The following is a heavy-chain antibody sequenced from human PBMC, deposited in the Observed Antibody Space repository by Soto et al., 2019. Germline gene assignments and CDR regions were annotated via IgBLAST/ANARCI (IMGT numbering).Heavy chain of an antibody. CDR1: GGSINSGNYY. CDR2: ISYSGTT. CDR3: ARAPSMQEDWFDT. Sequence: QVQLQESGPGLVKPSQTLSLTCTVSGGSINSGNYYWTWIRQHPEKGLEWIAYISYSGTTYYNPSLKSRLTISVNTSNNQFSPKLTSVTSADTVMYYRARAPSMQEDWFDTWGQGTLVTVSS. J-gene: IGHJ5*02. V-gene: IGHV4-31*03.